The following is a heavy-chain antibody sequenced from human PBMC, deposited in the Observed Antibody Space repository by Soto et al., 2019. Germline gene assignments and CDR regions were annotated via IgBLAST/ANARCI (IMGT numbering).Heavy chain of an antibody. Sequence: GASVEVSCKASGYTFTGYYMHWVRQAPGQRLEWMGWINAGNGNTKYSQKFQGRVTITRDTSASTAYMELSRLRSEDTAVYYCARDMGFGLSDYWGQGTLVTVSS. D-gene: IGHD3-10*01. V-gene: IGHV1-3*01. CDR3: ARDMGFGLSDY. CDR1: GYTFTGYY. J-gene: IGHJ4*02. CDR2: INAGNGNT.